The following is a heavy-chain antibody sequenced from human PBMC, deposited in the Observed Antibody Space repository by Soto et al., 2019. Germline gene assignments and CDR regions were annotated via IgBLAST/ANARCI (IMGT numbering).Heavy chain of an antibody. Sequence: ASVKVSCKASGYTFTSYGISWVRQAPGQGLEWMGWISAYNGNTNYAQKLQGRVTMTTDTSTSTAYMELRSLGSDDTAVYYCAREPGAAVAGYYYYYGMDVWGQGTTVTVSS. CDR3: AREPGAAVAGYYYYYGMDV. CDR2: ISAYNGNT. D-gene: IGHD6-19*01. CDR1: GYTFTSYG. V-gene: IGHV1-18*01. J-gene: IGHJ6*02.